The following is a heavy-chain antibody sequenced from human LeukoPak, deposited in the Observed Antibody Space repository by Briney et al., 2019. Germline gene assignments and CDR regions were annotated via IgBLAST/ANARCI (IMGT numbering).Heavy chain of an antibody. CDR2: INPNSGGT. CDR1: GYTFTSYD. Sequence: ASVKVSCKASGYTFTSYDINWVRQAPGQGLEWMGWINPNSGGTNYAQKFQGRVTMTRDTSISTAYMELSRLRSDDTAVYYCARDLMYYYGSGSYYNVEEGDYWGQGTLVTVSS. J-gene: IGHJ4*02. V-gene: IGHV1-2*02. D-gene: IGHD3-10*01. CDR3: ARDLMYYYGSGSYYNVEEGDY.